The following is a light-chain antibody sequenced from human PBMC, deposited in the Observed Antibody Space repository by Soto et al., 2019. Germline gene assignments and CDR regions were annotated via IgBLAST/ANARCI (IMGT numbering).Light chain of an antibody. Sequence: QSALAQPASVSGSPGQSVTISCTGASSDVGAYEHVSWYQQHPGRAPKLILYDVNNRPSGVSNHFSGSKSGNTASLVISGLQANDEADYHCSSYSTTNTLVFGSGTKVTVL. CDR3: SSYSTTNTLV. V-gene: IGLV2-14*03. CDR1: SSDVGAYEH. J-gene: IGLJ1*01. CDR2: DVN.